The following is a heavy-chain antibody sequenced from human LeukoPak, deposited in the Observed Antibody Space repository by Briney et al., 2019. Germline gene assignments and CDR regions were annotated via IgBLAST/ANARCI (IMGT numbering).Heavy chain of an antibody. CDR2: ISSSSSYI. CDR3: ARGWFGELMIYYYGMDV. CDR1: GFTFSSYS. Sequence: GGSLRLSCAASGFTFSSYSMNWVRQAPGKGLEWVSSISSSSSYIYYAGSVKGRFTISRDNAKNSLYLQMNSLRAEDTAVYYCARGWFGELMIYYYGMDVWGKGTTVTVSS. J-gene: IGHJ6*04. V-gene: IGHV3-21*01. D-gene: IGHD3-10*01.